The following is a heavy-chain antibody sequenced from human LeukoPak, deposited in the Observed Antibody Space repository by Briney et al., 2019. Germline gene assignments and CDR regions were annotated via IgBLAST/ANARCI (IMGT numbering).Heavy chain of an antibody. V-gene: IGHV4-59*01. Sequence: PSETLSLTCTVSGVSISSYYWSWIRQPPGKGLEWIGYIYYSGSTNYNPSLKSRVTISVNTSKNQFSLKLSSVTAADTAVYYCARDVDPDYGDYAYWGQGTLVTVSS. CDR3: ARDVDPDYGDYAY. CDR1: GVSISSYY. CDR2: IYYSGST. J-gene: IGHJ4*02. D-gene: IGHD4-17*01.